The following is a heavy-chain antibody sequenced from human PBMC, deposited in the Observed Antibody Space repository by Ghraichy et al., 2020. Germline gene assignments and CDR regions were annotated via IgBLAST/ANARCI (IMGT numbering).Heavy chain of an antibody. CDR2: ISWNSGSI. CDR3: AKDMVGAYDFEGSLPDY. J-gene: IGHJ4*02. CDR1: GFTFDDYA. Sequence: GGSLRLSCAASGFTFDDYAMHWVRQAPGKGLEWVSGISWNSGSIGYADSVKGRFTISRDNAKNSLYLQMNSLRAEDTALYYCAKDMVGAYDFEGSLPDYWGQGTLVTVSS. D-gene: IGHD5-12*01. V-gene: IGHV3-9*01.